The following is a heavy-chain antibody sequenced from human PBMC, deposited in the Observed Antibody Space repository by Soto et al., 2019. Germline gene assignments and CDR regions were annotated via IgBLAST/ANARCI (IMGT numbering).Heavy chain of an antibody. CDR2: IYYSGST. Sequence: SETLSLTCTVSGVSIISYYWRWFLQPPGKGLEWIGYIYYSGSTNYNPSLKSRVTISVDTSKNQFSLKLSSVTAADTAVYYCASAATYYYDRSGYVQQWGKGTLVTVS. V-gene: IGHV4-59*01. J-gene: IGHJ1*01. CDR1: GVSIISYY. CDR3: ASAATYYYDRSGYVQQ. D-gene: IGHD3-22*01.